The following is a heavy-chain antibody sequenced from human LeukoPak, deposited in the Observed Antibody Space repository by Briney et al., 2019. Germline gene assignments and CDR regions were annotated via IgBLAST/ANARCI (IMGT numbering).Heavy chain of an antibody. Sequence: PGGSLRLSCAVSGFTVSDKYMSWVRQAPGKGLECVSLIYGGGDTYYADSVKGRFTISRDNSKNTIYVQMNSLRAEDTAVYYCAVLTTGWRFQHWGQGTLVTVSS. CDR1: GFTVSDKY. J-gene: IGHJ1*01. D-gene: IGHD6-19*01. V-gene: IGHV3-53*01. CDR3: AVLTTGWRFQH. CDR2: IYGGGDT.